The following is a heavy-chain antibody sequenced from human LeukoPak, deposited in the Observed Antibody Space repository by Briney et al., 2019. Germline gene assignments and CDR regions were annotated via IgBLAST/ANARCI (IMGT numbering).Heavy chain of an antibody. CDR2: IFYSGST. Sequence: SETLSLTCTVSGGSINIDVYYWSWIRQYPGKGLEWIGSIFYSGSTYYNPSLKSRFTISVDTSKNQFSLKLSSVTAADTAVYYCAREYSDILTGYYLFDSWGQGTLVTVSS. V-gene: IGHV4-31*03. CDR3: AREYSDILTGYYLFDS. D-gene: IGHD3-9*01. CDR1: GGSINIDVYY. J-gene: IGHJ4*02.